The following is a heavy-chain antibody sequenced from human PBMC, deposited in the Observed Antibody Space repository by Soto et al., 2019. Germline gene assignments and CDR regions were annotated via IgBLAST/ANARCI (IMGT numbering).Heavy chain of an antibody. CDR3: ARCMQLDYLHGLDV. V-gene: IGHV1-69*01. D-gene: IGHD4-17*01. Sequence: QVPLLQSGSEVREPGASVRGSCKASGDTFNNHLIAWVRQAPGQGLEWMGGIVPMYGTPHFAKKFQGRVSITADESKSTVYMDLHGLGRDDTATFYCARCMQLDYLHGLDVWGQGTTVTVSS. J-gene: IGHJ6*02. CDR2: IVPMYGTP. CDR1: GDTFNNHL.